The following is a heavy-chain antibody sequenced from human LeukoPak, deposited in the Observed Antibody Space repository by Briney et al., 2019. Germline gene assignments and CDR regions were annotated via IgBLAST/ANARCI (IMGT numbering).Heavy chain of an antibody. J-gene: IGHJ4*02. Sequence: GGSLRLSCAAFGFTFSTYGIHWVRQAPGKGLEWVAVISYDGSNKYYADSVKGRFTISRDNSKNTLYLQMNSLRPEDTAVYYCAKDHFAYGDSSDFDYWGQGTLVIVSS. CDR3: AKDHFAYGDSSDFDY. V-gene: IGHV3-30*18. D-gene: IGHD4-17*01. CDR1: GFTFSTYG. CDR2: ISYDGSNK.